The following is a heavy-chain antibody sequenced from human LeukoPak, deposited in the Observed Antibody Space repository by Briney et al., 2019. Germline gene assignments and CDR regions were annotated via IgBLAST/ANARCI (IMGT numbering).Heavy chain of an antibody. CDR2: ISWNSGSI. V-gene: IGHV3-9*01. Sequence: PGRSLRLSCAASGFTFDDYAMHWVRQAPGKGLEWVSGISWNSGSIGYADSVKGRFTISRDNAKNSLYLQMNSLRAEDTALYYCAKDIGGGLRWPWFDLWGQGTLVTVSS. J-gene: IGHJ5*02. CDR3: AKDIGGGLRWPWFDL. CDR1: GFTFDDYA. D-gene: IGHD3-16*01.